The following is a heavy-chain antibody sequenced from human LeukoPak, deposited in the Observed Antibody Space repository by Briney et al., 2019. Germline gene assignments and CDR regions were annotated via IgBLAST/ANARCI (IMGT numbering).Heavy chain of an antibody. D-gene: IGHD5-24*01. CDR2: IIPIFGTA. CDR3: ARDFRIRDGYNLGDAFDI. J-gene: IGHJ3*02. CDR1: GYTFTSYG. V-gene: IGHV1-69*13. Sequence: SVKVSFKASGYTFTSYGISWVRQAPGQGLEWMGGIIPIFGTANYAQKFQGRVTITADESTSTAHMELSSLRSEDTAVYYCARDFRIRDGYNLGDAFDIWGQGTMVTVSS.